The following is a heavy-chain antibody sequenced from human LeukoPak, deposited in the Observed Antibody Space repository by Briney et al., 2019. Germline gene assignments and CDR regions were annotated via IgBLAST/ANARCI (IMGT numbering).Heavy chain of an antibody. CDR1: GFTFSSYG. J-gene: IGHJ6*02. D-gene: IGHD6-19*01. Sequence: GGSLRLSCAASGFTFSSYGMHWVRQAPGKGLEWVAVIWYDGSNKYYADSVKGRFTISRDNSKNTLYLQMNSLRAEDTAVYYCARDQLEQWPVHYYYGMDVWGQGTTVTVSS. CDR3: ARDQLEQWPVHYYYGMDV. CDR2: IWYDGSNK. V-gene: IGHV3-33*01.